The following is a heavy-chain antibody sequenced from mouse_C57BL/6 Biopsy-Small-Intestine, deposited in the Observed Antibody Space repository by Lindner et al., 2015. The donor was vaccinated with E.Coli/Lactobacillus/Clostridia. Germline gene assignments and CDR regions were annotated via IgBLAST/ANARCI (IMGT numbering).Heavy chain of an antibody. D-gene: IGHD2-4*01. CDR1: GYTFTSYD. J-gene: IGHJ3*01. Sequence: VQLQESGPELVKPGRSVKLSCKASGYTFTSYDINWVKQRPGQGLEWIGWIYPRDGSTIYNEKFKGKATLTVDTSSSTAYMELHSLTSEDSAVYFCARYDYDGAYWGQGTLVTVSA. CDR3: ARYDYDGAY. V-gene: IGHV1-85*01. CDR2: IYPRDGST.